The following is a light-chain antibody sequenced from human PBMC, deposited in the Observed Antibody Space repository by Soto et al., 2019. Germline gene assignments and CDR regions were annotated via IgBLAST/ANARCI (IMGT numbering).Light chain of an antibody. J-gene: IGKJ1*01. CDR1: QSVSIW. V-gene: IGKV1-5*01. Sequence: DIHLTQSPSTPSASVGDRVTITCRASQSVSIWLAWYRQKPGKAPEVLVWDASSLQTGVPSKFSGSGSGTEFTLTISSLQPDDFATYYCQQYDSYPWTFGQGTKVDIK. CDR3: QQYDSYPWT. CDR2: DAS.